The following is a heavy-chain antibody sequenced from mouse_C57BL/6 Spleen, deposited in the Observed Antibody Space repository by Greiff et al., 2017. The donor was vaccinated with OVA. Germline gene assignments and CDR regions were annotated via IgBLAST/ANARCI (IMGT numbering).Heavy chain of an antibody. J-gene: IGHJ4*01. D-gene: IGHD4-1*01. CDR3: ARDPNWGGVDD. V-gene: IGHV3-6*01. CDR1: GYSITSGYY. Sequence: DVQLVESGPGLVKPSQSLSLTCSVTGYSITSGYYWNWIRQFPGNKLEWMGYISYDGSNNYNPSLKNRNSITRDTSKNQFFLKLNSVTTEDTATYYCARDPNWGGVDDWGQGTSVTVSS. CDR2: ISYDGSN.